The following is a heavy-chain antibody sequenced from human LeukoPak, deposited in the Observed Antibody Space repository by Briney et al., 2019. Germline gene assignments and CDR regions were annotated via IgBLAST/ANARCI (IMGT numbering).Heavy chain of an antibody. Sequence: NPSETLSLTCTVSGGSTSSSSYYWAWIRQPPGKGLEWIGSVYYSGSTYYKPSLKTRVTISVDTSKNQFSLKLSSVTAADTAVYYCATHTPMAQGYSFDFWGQGTLVTVSS. D-gene: IGHD5-18*01. CDR2: VYYSGST. J-gene: IGHJ4*02. CDR1: GGSTSSSSYY. V-gene: IGHV4-39*01. CDR3: ATHTPMAQGYSFDF.